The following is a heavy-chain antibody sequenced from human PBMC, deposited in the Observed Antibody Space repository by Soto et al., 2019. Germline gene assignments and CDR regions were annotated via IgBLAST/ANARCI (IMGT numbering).Heavy chain of an antibody. Sequence: HPGGSLRLSRAASGFTFSDYEMNWVRQAPGKGLEWVSYISRSGTTIYYADSVKGRFTISRDNAKNSLYLQMNSLRPGDTAVYYCARTYYYDGSGYDYWGQGTQVTVSS. CDR2: ISRSGTTI. J-gene: IGHJ4*02. CDR3: ARTYYYDGSGYDY. CDR1: GFTFSDYE. D-gene: IGHD3-22*01. V-gene: IGHV3-48*03.